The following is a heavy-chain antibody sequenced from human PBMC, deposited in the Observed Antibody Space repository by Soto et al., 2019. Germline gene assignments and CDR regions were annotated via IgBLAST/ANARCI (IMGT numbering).Heavy chain of an antibody. CDR1: GGTFSSYA. J-gene: IGHJ6*02. V-gene: IGHV1-69*06. Sequence: SVKVSCKASGGTFSSYAISWVRQAPGQGLEWMGGIIPIFGTANYAQKFQGRVTITADKSTSTAYMELSSLRSEDTAVYYCARVRITIFGVGRPLRDYYYGMDVWAQGTTVTVSS. D-gene: IGHD3-3*01. CDR2: IIPIFGTA. CDR3: ARVRITIFGVGRPLRDYYYGMDV.